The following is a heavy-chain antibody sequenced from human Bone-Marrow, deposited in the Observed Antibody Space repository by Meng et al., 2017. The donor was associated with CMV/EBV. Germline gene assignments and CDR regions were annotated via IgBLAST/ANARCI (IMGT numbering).Heavy chain of an antibody. CDR3: ARGSTRRYSSSHWFDP. V-gene: IGHV1-2*02. D-gene: IGHD6-6*01. J-gene: IGHJ5*02. CDR1: GYTFTGYY. CDR2: INPNSGGT. Sequence: ASVKVSCKASGYTFTGYYMHWVRQAPGQGLEWMGWINPNSGGTNYAQKFQGRVTMTRDTSISTAYMELSRLRSDDTAVYYCARGSTRRYSSSHWFDPWGQGPLVTVSS.